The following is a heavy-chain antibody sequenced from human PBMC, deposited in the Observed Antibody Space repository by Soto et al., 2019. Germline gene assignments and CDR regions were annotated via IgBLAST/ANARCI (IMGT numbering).Heavy chain of an antibody. CDR2: INPNSGGT. Sequence: GASVKVSCKASGYTFTGYYMHWVRQAPGQGLEWMGWINPNSGGTNYAQKFQGRVTMTRDTSISTAYMELSRLRSDDTAVYYCAREGSPSSDYYGMAVWGQGTTVTVSS. V-gene: IGHV1-2*02. CDR1: GYTFTGYY. J-gene: IGHJ6*02. CDR3: AREGSPSSDYYGMAV.